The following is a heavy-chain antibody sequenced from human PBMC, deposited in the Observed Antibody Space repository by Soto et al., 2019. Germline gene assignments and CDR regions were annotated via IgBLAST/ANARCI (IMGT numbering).Heavy chain of an antibody. CDR1: GFTFSSYA. CDR3: ARVQGGGTYYRLLDY. CDR2: ISYDGSNK. D-gene: IGHD2-15*01. Sequence: QVPLVESGGGVVQPGRSLRLSCAASGFTFSSYAMHWVRQAPGKGLEWMALISYDGSNKYYADSVKGRFTISRDISKNTLYLQMNSLRAEDTAVYYCARVQGGGTYYRLLDYWGQGTLVTVSS. V-gene: IGHV3-30-3*01. J-gene: IGHJ4*02.